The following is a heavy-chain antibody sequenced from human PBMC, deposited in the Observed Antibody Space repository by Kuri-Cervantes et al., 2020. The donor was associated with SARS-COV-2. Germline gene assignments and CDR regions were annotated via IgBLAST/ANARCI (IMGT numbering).Heavy chain of an antibody. Sequence: GGSLRLSCAASRFTFNNYNMNWVRQAPGKGREWGSYITSYSTTRYYADSVRGRFTISRDKAKNSLYLQLSSLRAEDTAVYYCARDLRLGKSLDYWGQGTLVTVSS. D-gene: IGHD7-27*01. CDR2: ITSYSTTR. CDR3: ARDLRLGKSLDY. J-gene: IGHJ4*02. V-gene: IGHV3-48*01. CDR1: RFTFNNYN.